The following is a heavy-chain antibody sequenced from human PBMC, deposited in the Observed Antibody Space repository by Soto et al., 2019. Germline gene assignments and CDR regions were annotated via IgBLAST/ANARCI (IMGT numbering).Heavy chain of an antibody. CDR1: GYTFGSYA. Sequence: ASVKVSCKASGYTFGSYAMHWVRLAPGQRLEWMGWIYTGNGNPKYSQQFQGRVTITRDTSASTAYMELSSLRFEDTAVYYCARSGSYHSVYYDYWGQGTLVTVSS. CDR2: IYTGNGNP. J-gene: IGHJ4*02. CDR3: ARSGSYHSVYYDY. V-gene: IGHV1-3*04. D-gene: IGHD1-26*01.